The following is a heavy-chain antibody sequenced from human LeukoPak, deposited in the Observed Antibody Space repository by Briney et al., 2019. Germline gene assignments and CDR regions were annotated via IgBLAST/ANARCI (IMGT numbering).Heavy chain of an antibody. V-gene: IGHV3-21*04. CDR3: ARGVDDIAVAGHFDY. D-gene: IGHD6-19*01. CDR1: GFTFSSYS. J-gene: IGHJ4*02. CDR2: ISSSSSYI. Sequence: GGSLRLSCAASGFTFSSYSMNWVRQAPGRGLEWVSSISSSSSYIYYADSVKGRFTISRDNAKNSLYLQMNSLRAEDTAVYYCARGVDDIAVAGHFDYWGQGTLVTVSS.